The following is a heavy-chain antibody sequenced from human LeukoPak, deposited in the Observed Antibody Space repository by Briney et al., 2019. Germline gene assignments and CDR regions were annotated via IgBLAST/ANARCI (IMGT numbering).Heavy chain of an antibody. CDR1: GYTFTDYY. CDR2: FNPNSGAA. D-gene: IGHD2-21*02. J-gene: IGHJ5*02. CDR3: ARVGVADCGGDCHGWFDP. V-gene: IGHV1-2*02. Sequence: ASVKVSCKASGYTFTDYYLHWVRQAPGQGLEWLRWFNPNSGAANYAQSLRGRVTMTRDMSITTAYMEVNSLISDDTAIYYCARVGVADCGGDCHGWFDPWGQGTLVTVSS.